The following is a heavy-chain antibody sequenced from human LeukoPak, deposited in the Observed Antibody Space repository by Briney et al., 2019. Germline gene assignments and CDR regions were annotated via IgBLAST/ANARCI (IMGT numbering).Heavy chain of an antibody. Sequence: SSETLSLTCSVSGGSISSSNYYWAWIRQPPGKGLEWIGSIYYSGSTYYNPSLKSRVTISVDTSKNQFSLKLSSVTAADTAVYYCARKGPTYFDYWGQGTLVTVSS. J-gene: IGHJ4*02. CDR3: ARKGPTYFDY. CDR2: IYYSGST. CDR1: GGSISSSNYY. V-gene: IGHV4-39*01.